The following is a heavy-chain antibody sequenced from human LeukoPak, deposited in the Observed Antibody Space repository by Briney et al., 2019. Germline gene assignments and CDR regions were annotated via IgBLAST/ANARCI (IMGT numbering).Heavy chain of an antibody. CDR1: GFTFGDYA. D-gene: IGHD3-22*01. Sequence: GGSLRLSCTASGFTFGDYAMSWVRQAPGKGLEWVGFIRSKAYGGTTEYAASVKGRFTISRDDSKSIAYLQMNSLKTEDTAVYYCTRDTYYYDSSGYYYERCFDYWGQGTLVTVSS. V-gene: IGHV3-49*04. CDR2: IRSKAYGGTT. J-gene: IGHJ4*02. CDR3: TRDTYYYDSSGYYYERCFDY.